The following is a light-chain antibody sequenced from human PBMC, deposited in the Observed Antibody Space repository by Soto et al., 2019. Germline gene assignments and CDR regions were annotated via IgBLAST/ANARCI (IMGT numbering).Light chain of an antibody. V-gene: IGLV2-8*01. CDR1: SSDVGGYNY. J-gene: IGLJ2*01. CDR3: SSFAGSYTS. Sequence: QSALTQPPSASGSPGQSVTISCTGTSSDVGGYNYVSWYQQHPGKAPKLMIYEVSKRPSGVPDRFSGSKSGNTASLTVSGLQAEDEADYFCSSFAGSYTSFGGGTKVTVL. CDR2: EVS.